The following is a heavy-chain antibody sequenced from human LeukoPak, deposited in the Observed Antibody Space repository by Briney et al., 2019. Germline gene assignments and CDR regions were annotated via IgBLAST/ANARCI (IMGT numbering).Heavy chain of an antibody. CDR1: GFTFSSYA. CDR3: AKVVSGGGSYYYDSTGYFDY. J-gene: IGHJ4*02. CDR2: ISYDGSNK. D-gene: IGHD3-22*01. Sequence: GGSLRLSCAAPGFTFSSYAMHWVRQAPGKGLEWVAVISYDGSNKYYADSVKGRFTISRDNAKNSLYLQMNSLRAEDTALYYCAKVVSGGGSYYYDSTGYFDYWGQGTLVTVSS. V-gene: IGHV3-30*04.